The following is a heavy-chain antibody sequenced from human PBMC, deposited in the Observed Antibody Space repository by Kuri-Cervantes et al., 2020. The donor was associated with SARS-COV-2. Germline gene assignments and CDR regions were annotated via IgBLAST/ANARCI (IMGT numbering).Heavy chain of an antibody. J-gene: IGHJ6*03. CDR3: ARDCSSPYKYYYYYYMDV. D-gene: IGHD6-13*01. V-gene: IGHV3-23*01. Sequence: GGSLRLSCTASGFTFNNYAMRWVRQAPGKGLEWVSGISGDGDRADYADSVKGRFTISRDNSKNMLYLQMNSLRAEDTAVYYCARDCSSPYKYYYYYYMDVWGKGTTVTVSS. CDR1: GFTFNNYA. CDR2: ISGDGDRA.